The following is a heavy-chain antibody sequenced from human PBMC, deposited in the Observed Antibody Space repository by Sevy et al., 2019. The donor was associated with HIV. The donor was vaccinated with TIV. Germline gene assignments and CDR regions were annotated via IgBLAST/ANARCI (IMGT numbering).Heavy chain of an antibody. CDR1: GGSVSSGSYY. CDR2: IYYSGST. CDR3: AGTNFGWPTLDY. D-gene: IGHD3-3*01. V-gene: IGHV4-61*01. Sequence: SETLSLTCTVSGGSVSSGSYYWSWIRQPPGKGLEWIGYIYYSGSTNYKPSLKSRVTISVDTSKNQFSLKLSSVTAADTAVYYCAGTNFGWPTLDYWGQGTLVTVSS. J-gene: IGHJ4*02.